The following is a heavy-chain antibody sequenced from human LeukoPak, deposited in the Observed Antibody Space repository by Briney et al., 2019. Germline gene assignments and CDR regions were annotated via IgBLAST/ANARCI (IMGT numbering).Heavy chain of an antibody. CDR3: ARVRIAVAVSAFDI. V-gene: IGHV3-7*01. Sequence: GGSLRLSCEASGFTFSSHCMSWVRQAPGKGLDWVANIKQDGSEKYYVDSVKGRFTISRDHAKNSLYLQMSILRAADTAVYYCARVRIAVAVSAFDIWGQGTMVTVSS. CDR1: GFTFSSHC. J-gene: IGHJ3*02. D-gene: IGHD6-19*01. CDR2: IKQDGSEK.